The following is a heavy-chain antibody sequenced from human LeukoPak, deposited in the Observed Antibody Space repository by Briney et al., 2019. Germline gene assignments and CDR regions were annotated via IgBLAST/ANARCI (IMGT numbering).Heavy chain of an antibody. J-gene: IGHJ4*02. CDR3: AKDCCDYSPLDH. CDR2: VSYTGDNT. V-gene: IGHV3-23*01. Sequence: ETLSLTCAVYGGSFSGYYWSWIRQPPGKGLEWVSTVSYTGDNTHYADSVQGRFTISRDNSKNTLFLQMSSLRADDTAIYYCAKDCCDYSPLDHWGQGTQVTVSS. D-gene: IGHD2-15*01. CDR1: GGSFSGYY.